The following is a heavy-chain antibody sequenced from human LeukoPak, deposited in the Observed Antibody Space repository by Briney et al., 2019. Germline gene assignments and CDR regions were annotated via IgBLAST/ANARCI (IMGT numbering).Heavy chain of an antibody. Sequence: GGSLRLSCAASGFTFSSYAMHWVRQAPGKGLEWVAVISYDGSNKYYADSVKGRFTISRDNSKNTLYLQMNSLRAEDTAVYYCARDTSELELLGAFDIWGQGTMVTVSS. J-gene: IGHJ3*02. V-gene: IGHV3-30-3*01. CDR2: ISYDGSNK. CDR1: GFTFSSYA. CDR3: ARDTSELELLGAFDI. D-gene: IGHD1-7*01.